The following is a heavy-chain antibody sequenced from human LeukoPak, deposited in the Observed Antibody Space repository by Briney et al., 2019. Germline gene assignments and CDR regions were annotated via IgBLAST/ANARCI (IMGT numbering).Heavy chain of an antibody. D-gene: IGHD2-15*01. CDR3: ARGAPGSYCSGGSCPYFDY. CDR1: GYTFTSYD. CDR2: VNPNSGHT. J-gene: IGHJ4*02. V-gene: IGHV1-8*01. Sequence: GASVKVSCKASGYTFTSYDINWVRQATGQGLVWMGWVNPNSGHTGYAQKFQGRVTMTRNTSISTAYMDLSSLRSEDTAVYYCARGAPGSYCSGGSCPYFDYWGQGTLVSVSS.